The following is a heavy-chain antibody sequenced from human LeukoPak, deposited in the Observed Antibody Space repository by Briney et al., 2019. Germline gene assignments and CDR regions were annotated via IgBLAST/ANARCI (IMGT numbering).Heavy chain of an antibody. V-gene: IGHV3-13*01. J-gene: IGHJ4*02. CDR1: GFTFSSYD. D-gene: IGHD3-22*01. Sequence: GGSLRLSCAASGFTFSSYDMHWVRQATGKGLEWVSAIGTAGDTYYPGSVKGRFTISRENAKNSLYLQMNSLRAGDTAVYYCARGVVGYYDSSEPYFDYWGQGTLVTVSS. CDR2: IGTAGDT. CDR3: ARGVVGYYDSSEPYFDY.